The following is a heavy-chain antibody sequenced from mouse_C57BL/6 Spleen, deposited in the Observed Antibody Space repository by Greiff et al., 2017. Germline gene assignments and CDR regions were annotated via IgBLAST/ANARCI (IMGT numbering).Heavy chain of an antibody. V-gene: IGHV1-80*01. J-gene: IGHJ4*01. Sequence: VQLQQSGAELVKPGASVKISCKASGYAFSSYWMNWVKQRPGKGLEWIGQIYPGDGDTNYNGKFKGKATLTADKSSSTAYMQLSSLTSEDSAVYFCARGKTAQATFLYYAMDYWGQGTSVTVSS. D-gene: IGHD3-2*02. CDR3: ARGKTAQATFLYYAMDY. CDR2: IYPGDGDT. CDR1: GYAFSSYW.